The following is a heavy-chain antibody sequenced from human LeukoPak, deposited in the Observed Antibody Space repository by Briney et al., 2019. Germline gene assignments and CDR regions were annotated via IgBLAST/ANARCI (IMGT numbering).Heavy chain of an antibody. CDR2: IKQDGSER. CDR1: GFTFSSSW. J-gene: IGHJ4*02. CDR3: LSTDY. D-gene: IGHD2/OR15-2a*01. V-gene: IGHV3-7*01. Sequence: GGSLRLSCAASGFTFSSSWMSWVRQAPGRGLEWVANIKQDGSERYYVDSVKGRFTISRDNAKSSLYLQMNSLRAKDTAVYYCLSTDYWGQGTLVTVSS.